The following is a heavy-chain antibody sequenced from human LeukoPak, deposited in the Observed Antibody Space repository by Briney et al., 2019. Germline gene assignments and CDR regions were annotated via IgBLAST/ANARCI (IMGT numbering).Heavy chain of an antibody. CDR1: GFTFSSYE. Sequence: PGGSLRLSCAASGFTFSSYEMHWVRQAPGKGLEWVSYISSSDSTIYYADSVKGRFTISRDNAKNSLYLQMNSLRAEDTAFYYCARPLLYYYGSETYFWFDLWGQGTLVTVSS. V-gene: IGHV3-48*03. D-gene: IGHD3-10*01. J-gene: IGHJ5*02. CDR2: ISSSDSTI. CDR3: ARPLLYYYGSETYFWFDL.